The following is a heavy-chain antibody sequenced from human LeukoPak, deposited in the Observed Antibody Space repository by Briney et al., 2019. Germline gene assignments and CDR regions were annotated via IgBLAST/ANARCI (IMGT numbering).Heavy chain of an antibody. V-gene: IGHV5-51*01. CDR1: GYSFTNYW. CDR2: IYPGDSDT. D-gene: IGHD6-19*01. J-gene: IGHJ4*02. Sequence: GESLKISCKGSGYSFTNYWIGWVRQMPGKGLGWMGVIYPGDSDTRYSPSFQGQVTISVDKSISTAYLHWSSLKASDTAMYYCARPLDAVAGTSSDYWGQGTLLTVSS. CDR3: ARPLDAVAGTSSDY.